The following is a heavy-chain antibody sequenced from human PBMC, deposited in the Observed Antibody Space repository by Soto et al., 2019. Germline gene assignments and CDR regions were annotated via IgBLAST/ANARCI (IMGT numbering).Heavy chain of an antibody. V-gene: IGHV3-7*01. CDR3: ARDFSPAVGDLFYDAFDI. CDR1: GFTFSTSW. D-gene: IGHD2-2*01. CDR2: IRKDGSVI. J-gene: IGHJ3*02. Sequence: EVQLVESGGDLVQPGGSLRLSCAASGFTFSTSWMTWVRQAPGPGLEWVANIRKDGSVIHYGDSVKGRFTTSRDNATNSLYLERTSLRVDATAVYFCARDFSPAVGDLFYDAFDIWGQGTVVTVSS.